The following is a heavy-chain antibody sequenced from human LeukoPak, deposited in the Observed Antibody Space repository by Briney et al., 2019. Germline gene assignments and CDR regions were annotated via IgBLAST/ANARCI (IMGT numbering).Heavy chain of an antibody. CDR3: ARDRYYGSGSRLTYFDY. J-gene: IGHJ4*02. Sequence: GGSLRLSCVTSGFTFNNYPMHWVRQAPGKGLEWVAVIGYDGRFKFHSDSVKGRFTISRDDSENTLYLQMNSLRGDDTAVYYCARDRYYGSGSRLTYFDYWGQGTLVTVSS. CDR1: GFTFNNYP. V-gene: IGHV3-30*04. D-gene: IGHD3-10*01. CDR2: IGYDGRFK.